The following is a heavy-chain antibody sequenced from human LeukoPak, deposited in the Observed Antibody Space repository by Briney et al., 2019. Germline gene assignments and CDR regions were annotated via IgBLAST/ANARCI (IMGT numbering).Heavy chain of an antibody. CDR1: GFTFSSYS. D-gene: IGHD1-26*01. CDR3: ARAEGAKDAFDI. J-gene: IGHJ3*02. V-gene: IGHV3-21*01. CDR2: ISSSSSYI. Sequence: GGSLRLSCAASGFTFSSYSMNWVCQAPGKGLEWVSSISSSSSYIYYADSVKGRFTISRDNAKNSLYLQMNSLRAEDTAVYYCARAEGAKDAFDIWGQGTMVTVSS.